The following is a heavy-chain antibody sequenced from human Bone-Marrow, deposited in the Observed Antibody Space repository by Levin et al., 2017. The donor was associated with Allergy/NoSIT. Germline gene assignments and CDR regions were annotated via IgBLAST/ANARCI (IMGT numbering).Heavy chain of an antibody. CDR3: VRQEYVGRSGVDV. V-gene: IGHV5-51*01. CDR2: IYPGDSDT. Sequence: GESLKISCKASGYRFTSRWIGWVRQVPGKGLEWMGIIYPGDSDTRYSPSFQDQVTISADTSLSPAYLQWSSLKASDTAIYYCVRQEYVGRSGVDVWGQGNTVTVSS. CDR1: GYRFTSRW. J-gene: IGHJ6*02. D-gene: IGHD2/OR15-2a*01.